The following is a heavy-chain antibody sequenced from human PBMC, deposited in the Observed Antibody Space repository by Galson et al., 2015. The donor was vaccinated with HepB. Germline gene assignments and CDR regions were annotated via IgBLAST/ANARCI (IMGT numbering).Heavy chain of an antibody. CDR1: GYTFTAYY. V-gene: IGHV1-2*02. CDR3: ARVTSIYYYNSSYSYYYYGMDV. CDR2: INPNSGYT. Sequence: SVKVSCKASGYTFTAYYINWVRQAPGQGLEWMGWINPNSGYTNYAQNFQGRVTMTRDTSISTAYMELSRLTSDDTAIYYCARVTSIYYYNSSYSYYYYGMDVWGQGTTVTVSS. D-gene: IGHD3-22*01. J-gene: IGHJ6*02.